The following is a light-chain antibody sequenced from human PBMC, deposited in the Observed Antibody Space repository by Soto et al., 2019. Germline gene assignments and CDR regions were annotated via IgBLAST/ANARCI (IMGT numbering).Light chain of an antibody. CDR2: DVS. Sequence: QSVLTQPASVSGSPGQSITISCTGTSSDVGGYNYVSWYQQHPGKAPKLMIYDVSNRPSGVSNRFSGSKSGNTASLTISGLQDEDEADHYCSSYTSSSTLPVFGGGTKLTVL. V-gene: IGLV2-14*01. J-gene: IGLJ2*01. CDR3: SSYTSSSTLPV. CDR1: SSDVGGYNY.